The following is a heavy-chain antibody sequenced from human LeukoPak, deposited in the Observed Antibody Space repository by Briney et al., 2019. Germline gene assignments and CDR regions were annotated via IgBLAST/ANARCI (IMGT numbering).Heavy chain of an antibody. V-gene: IGHV1-46*01. CDR3: ARISSNTGD. J-gene: IGHJ4*02. CDR2: INPGTGST. CDR1: GYSFTNYY. Sequence: GPSVKVSCKASGYSFTNYYMHWVRQAPGQGLEWMGIINPGTGSTHYAQTFQGRVTMTRDTSTSTVYMELTSLRSEDTAKYYCARISSNTGDWGQGTLVTVSP. D-gene: IGHD1-1*01.